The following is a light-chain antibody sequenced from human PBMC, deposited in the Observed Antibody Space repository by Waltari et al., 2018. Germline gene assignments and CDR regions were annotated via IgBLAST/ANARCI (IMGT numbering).Light chain of an antibody. V-gene: IGKV3-15*01. CDR3: QQYNNWRT. Sequence: EVLMTQSPATLSVSPGARATLSCRASQSISRNLAWYQQKPGQAPRLLIYGASTRAPGIPARFSGSGSGTEFTLSISSLQSEDFAVYYCQQYNNWRTFGQGTKLEIK. CDR1: QSISRN. CDR2: GAS. J-gene: IGKJ2*01.